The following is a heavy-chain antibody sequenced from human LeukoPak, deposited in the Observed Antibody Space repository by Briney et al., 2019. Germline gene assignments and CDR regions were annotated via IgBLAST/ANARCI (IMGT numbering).Heavy chain of an antibody. CDR2: ISAYNGNT. Sequence: ASVKVSCKASGYTFTSYGISWVRQAPGQGLEWMGWISAYNGNTNYAQKLQGRVTMTTDTSTSTAYMELRSLRSDDTAVYYCARAGVLKQQLVRRGYWFDPWGQGTLVTVSS. CDR1: GYTFTSYG. V-gene: IGHV1-18*01. J-gene: IGHJ5*02. CDR3: ARAGVLKQQLVRRGYWFDP. D-gene: IGHD6-13*01.